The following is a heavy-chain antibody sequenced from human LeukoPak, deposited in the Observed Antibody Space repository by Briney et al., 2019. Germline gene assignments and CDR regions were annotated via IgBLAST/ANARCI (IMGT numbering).Heavy chain of an antibody. D-gene: IGHD4-17*01. CDR3: ARASSPNYGDYVYYYYYYMDV. CDR2: INHSGST. CDR1: GGSFSGYY. Sequence: SETLSLTCAVYGGSFSGYYWSWIRQPPGKGLEWIGEINHSGSTNYNPSLKSRVTISVGTSKNQFSLKLSSVTAADTAVYYCARASSPNYGDYVYYYYYYMDVWGKGTTVTVSS. V-gene: IGHV4-34*01. J-gene: IGHJ6*03.